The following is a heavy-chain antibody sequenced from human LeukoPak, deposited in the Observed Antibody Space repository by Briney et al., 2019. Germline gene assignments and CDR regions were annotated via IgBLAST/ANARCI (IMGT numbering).Heavy chain of an antibody. Sequence: ETLSLTCAVYGGSFSGYYWSWIRQPPGKGLEWVSSIDKIGVGTYYADSVRGRFTISRDNSKNTLFLQMNSLRAEDSAVYYCAKDYVVGSIDYWGQGTLVTVSS. CDR2: IDKIGVGT. CDR1: GGSFSGYY. V-gene: IGHV3-23*01. CDR3: AKDYVVGSIDY. D-gene: IGHD2-21*01. J-gene: IGHJ4*02.